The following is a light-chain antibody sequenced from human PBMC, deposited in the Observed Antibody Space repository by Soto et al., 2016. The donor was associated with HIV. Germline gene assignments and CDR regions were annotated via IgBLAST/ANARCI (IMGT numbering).Light chain of an antibody. CDR3: QVWGSTSDPWV. Sequence: SSVLTQPPSVSVAPGKTARITCGGDNLGSKSVHWYQQKPGQAPVLVVYDDSDRPSGIPERFSGSNSGNTATLTISRVEAGDEADYYCQVWGSTSDPWVLGGGTKLTRP. V-gene: IGLV3-21*03. CDR2: DDS. J-gene: IGLJ3*02. CDR1: NLGSKS.